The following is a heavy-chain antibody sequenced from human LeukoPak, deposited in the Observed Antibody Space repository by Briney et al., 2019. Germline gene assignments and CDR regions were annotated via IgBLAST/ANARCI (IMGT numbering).Heavy chain of an antibody. CDR2: ISGNGGST. V-gene: IGHV3-23*01. CDR3: AKCHEVGVVVPADFDY. CDR1: GFTFSSYA. J-gene: IGHJ4*02. D-gene: IGHD2-2*01. Sequence: GGSLRLSCAASGFTFSSYAMSWVRQAPGKGLEWVSAISGNGGSTYYADSVKGRFTISRDNSKNTLYLQMNSLRAEDTAVYYCAKCHEVGVVVPADFDYWGQGTLVTVSS.